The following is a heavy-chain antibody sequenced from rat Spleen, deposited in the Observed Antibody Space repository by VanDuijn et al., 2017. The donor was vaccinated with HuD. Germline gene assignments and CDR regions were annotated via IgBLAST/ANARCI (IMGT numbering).Heavy chain of an antibody. V-gene: IGHV5-17*01. Sequence: EVQLVESGGGLIQPGRSLKFSCAASGFTFSDYAMAWVRQTPKKGLEWVATILYDGRTTYYRDSVKGRFTISRDNAENTLYLQLDSLRSEDTATYYCARQGYLRDWYFDFWGPGTMVTVSS. CDR1: GFTFSDYA. CDR3: ARQGYLRDWYFDF. CDR2: ILYDGRTT. D-gene: IGHD1-11*01. J-gene: IGHJ1*01.